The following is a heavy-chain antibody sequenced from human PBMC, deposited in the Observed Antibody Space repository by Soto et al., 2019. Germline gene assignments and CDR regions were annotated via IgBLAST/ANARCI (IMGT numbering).Heavy chain of an antibody. Sequence: LSLTCAVYGGSFSGYYWSWIRQPPGKGLEWIGEINHSGSTNYNPSLKSRGTISVDTSKNQFSLKLSSVTAADTAVYYCARVEYSNYVYYYYYGMDVWGQGTTVTVSS. D-gene: IGHD4-4*01. CDR1: GGSFSGYY. J-gene: IGHJ6*02. V-gene: IGHV4-34*01. CDR3: ARVEYSNYVYYYYYGMDV. CDR2: INHSGST.